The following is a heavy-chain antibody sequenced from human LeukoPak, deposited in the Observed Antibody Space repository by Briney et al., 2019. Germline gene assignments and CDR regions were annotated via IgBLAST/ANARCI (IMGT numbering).Heavy chain of an antibody. CDR1: EFTFSSYS. V-gene: IGHV3-48*01. CDR2: ISSSSSTI. D-gene: IGHD3-10*01. CDR3: ATEGGDSESYYFDF. Sequence: GGSLRLSCAASEFTFSSYSMNWVRQAPGKGLEWVSCISSSSSTIYYADSVKGRFTISRDNSKNTLYLQMNSLRAEDTAVYYCATEGGDSESYYFDFWGQGTLVTVSS. J-gene: IGHJ4*02.